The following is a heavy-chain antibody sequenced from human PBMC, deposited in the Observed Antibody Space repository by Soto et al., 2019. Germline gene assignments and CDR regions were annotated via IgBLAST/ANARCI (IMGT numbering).Heavy chain of an antibody. CDR3: ARVNRSSLFLYYYMDV. Sequence: SETLSLTCTVSGGSISSYYWSWIRQPPGKGLEWIGYIYYSGSTNYNPSLKSRVTISVDTSKNQLSLKLSSVTAADTAVYYCARVNRSSLFLYYYMDVWGKGTTVTVSS. CDR1: GGSISSYY. J-gene: IGHJ6*03. CDR2: IYYSGST. V-gene: IGHV4-59*01. D-gene: IGHD6-6*01.